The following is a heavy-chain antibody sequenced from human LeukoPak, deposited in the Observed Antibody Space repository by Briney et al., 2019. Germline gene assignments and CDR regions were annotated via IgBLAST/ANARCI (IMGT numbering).Heavy chain of an antibody. J-gene: IGHJ6*02. V-gene: IGHV3-21*06. D-gene: IGHD1-26*01. CDR3: ARGGGLRDNYYYGMDV. Sequence: GGSLRLSCTASGFSFNIYSVNWVRQAPGKGLEWVSSISSSSSYINYADSVKGRFTISRDNAKNSLYLQMNSLRAEDTAVYYCARGGGLRDNYYYGMDVWGQGTTVTVSS. CDR1: GFSFNIYS. CDR2: ISSSSSYI.